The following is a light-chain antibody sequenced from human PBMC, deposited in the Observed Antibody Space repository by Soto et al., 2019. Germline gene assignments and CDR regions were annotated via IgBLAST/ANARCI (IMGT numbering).Light chain of an antibody. CDR2: AAS. CDR3: QQSYSTPWT. J-gene: IGKJ1*01. Sequence: DIQMTQSPSSLSASVGDRVTITCRAGQSISSYLNWYQQKPGKAPKLLIYAASSLQSGVPSRFSGSGSGTDFTLTISSLQPEDFATYYCQQSYSTPWTFGQGTKVEIK. V-gene: IGKV1-39*01. CDR1: QSISSY.